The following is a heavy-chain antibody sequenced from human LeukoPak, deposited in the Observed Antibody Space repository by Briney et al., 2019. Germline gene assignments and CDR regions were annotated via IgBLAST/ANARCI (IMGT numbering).Heavy chain of an antibody. Sequence: PSETLSLTCTVSGYSISSGYYWGWIRQPPGKGLEWIGSIYHSGSTYYNPSLKSRVTISVDTSRNQFSLKLSSVTAADTAVYYCAAGYCSGGSCLREGFDPWGQGTLVTVSS. J-gene: IGHJ5*02. D-gene: IGHD2-15*01. CDR2: IYHSGST. CDR3: AAGYCSGGSCLREGFDP. CDR1: GYSISSGYY. V-gene: IGHV4-38-2*02.